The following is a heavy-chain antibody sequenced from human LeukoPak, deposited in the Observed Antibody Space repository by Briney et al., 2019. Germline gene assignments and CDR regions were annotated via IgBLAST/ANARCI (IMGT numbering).Heavy chain of an antibody. Sequence: SETLSLTCAVYVGSFSGYYWSWIRQPPGKGLEYIGRINHSGSTDYNPSLKSRVTISVVTSKNQFSLKLSSVSAADTAVYYCARAGSSYFSSSWSYFAYWGQGTLVTVSS. V-gene: IGHV4-34*01. CDR3: ARAGSSYFSSSWSYFAY. D-gene: IGHD6-13*01. CDR1: VGSFSGYY. J-gene: IGHJ4*02. CDR2: INHSGST.